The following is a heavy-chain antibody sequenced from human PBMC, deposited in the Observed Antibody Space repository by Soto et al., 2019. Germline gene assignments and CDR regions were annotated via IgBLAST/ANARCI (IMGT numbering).Heavy chain of an antibody. CDR3: ARHPKKPPLYCCITTFYFDY. D-gene: IGHD2-2*01. V-gene: IGHV5-51*01. Sequence: PGESLKISCKGSGYSFTSYWIGWVRQMPGKGLEWMGIIYPGDSDTRYSPSFQGQVTISADKSISTAYLQWSSLKASDTAMYYCARHPKKPPLYCCITTFYFDYWGQGTLVPAPS. J-gene: IGHJ4*02. CDR2: IYPGDSDT. CDR1: GYSFTSYW.